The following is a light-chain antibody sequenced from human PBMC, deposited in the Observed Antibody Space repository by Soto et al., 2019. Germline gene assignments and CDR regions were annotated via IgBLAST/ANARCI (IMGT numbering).Light chain of an antibody. CDR2: KAS. CDR3: QQYSSYSRT. V-gene: IGKV1-5*03. J-gene: IGKJ2*02. Sequence: DIQMTQSPSTLSASVGDRVIITCRASQTISTWLAWYQHKPGTAPKLLIYKASSLEGGVPSRFSGSGSGTEFPLTISTLQPDDFATYYCQQYSSYSRTFGQGTKVETK. CDR1: QTISTW.